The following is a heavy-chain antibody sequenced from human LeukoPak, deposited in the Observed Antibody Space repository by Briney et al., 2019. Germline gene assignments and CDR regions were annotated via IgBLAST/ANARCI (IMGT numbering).Heavy chain of an antibody. V-gene: IGHV3-23*01. CDR1: GFTFSSYG. D-gene: IGHD5-12*01. J-gene: IGHJ4*02. CDR2: ISGSGGST. CDR3: ARDRLLGGYADY. Sequence: GGSLRLSCAASGFTFSSYGMSWVRQAPGKGLEWVSAISGSGGSTYYADSVKGRFTISRDNSKNTLYLQMNSLRAEDTAVYYCARDRLLGGYADYWGQGTLVTVSS.